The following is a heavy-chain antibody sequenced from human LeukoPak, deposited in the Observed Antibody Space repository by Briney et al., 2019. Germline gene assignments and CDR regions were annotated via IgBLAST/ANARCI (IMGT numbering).Heavy chain of an antibody. CDR2: IIPIFGTA. J-gene: IGHJ4*02. Sequence: SVKVSCKASGGTFSSYAISWVRQAPGQGLEWMGGIIPIFGTANYAQKFQGRVTITADESTSTAYMELSSLGSEDTAVYYCAREAPYCGGDCYSHFDYWGQGTLVTVSS. D-gene: IGHD2-21*01. CDR3: AREAPYCGGDCYSHFDY. V-gene: IGHV1-69*01. CDR1: GGTFSSYA.